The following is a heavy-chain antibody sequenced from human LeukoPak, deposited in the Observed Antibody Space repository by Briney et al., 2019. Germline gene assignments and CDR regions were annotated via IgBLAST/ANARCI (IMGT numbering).Heavy chain of an antibody. V-gene: IGHV4-4*07. Sequence: PSETLSLTCAVSGGSISSYYWSWIRQPAGKGLEWIGRIYTSGSTNYNPSLKSRVTMSVDTSKNQFSLKLSSVTAADTAVYYCARDGSKRDYYYIDVWGKGTTVTVSS. CDR2: IYTSGST. J-gene: IGHJ6*03. CDR1: GGSISSYY. CDR3: ARDGSKRDYYYIDV.